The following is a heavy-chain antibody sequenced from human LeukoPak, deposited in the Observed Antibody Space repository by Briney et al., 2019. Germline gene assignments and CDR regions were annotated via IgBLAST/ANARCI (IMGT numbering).Heavy chain of an antibody. V-gene: IGHV3-23*01. J-gene: IGHJ4*02. D-gene: IGHD5-24*01. CDR2: IGGSGGST. CDR3: AKALGGRWLQPDY. CDR1: GFTVSSTY. Sequence: GGSLRLSCAASGFTVSSTYMNWVRQAPGKGLEWVSAIGGSGGSTYYADSVKGRFTISRDTSKNAVYLQMNSLRVEDTAVYYCAKALGGRWLQPDYWGQGTLVTVSS.